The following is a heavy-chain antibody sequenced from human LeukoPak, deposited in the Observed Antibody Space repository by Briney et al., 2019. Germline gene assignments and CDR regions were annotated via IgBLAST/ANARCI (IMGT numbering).Heavy chain of an antibody. CDR2: IYYGGST. D-gene: IGHD6-13*01. V-gene: IGHV4-59*01. CDR3: ARTYGSSGLGYFDL. CDR1: GGSISCYY. Sequence: KPSETLSPTCTGSGGSISCYYWGWIPQPPGEGLEWIGYIYYGGSTNYSPSLKSRLTISVDTSKNQFSLKLSSVTAADTAVYYCARTYGSSGLGYFDLWGRGTLVTVSS. J-gene: IGHJ2*01.